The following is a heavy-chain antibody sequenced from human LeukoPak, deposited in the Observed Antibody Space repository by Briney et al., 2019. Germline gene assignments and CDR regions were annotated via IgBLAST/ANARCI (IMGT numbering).Heavy chain of an antibody. V-gene: IGHV4-4*07. D-gene: IGHD2-2*01. CDR1: GGSISSYY. J-gene: IGHJ4*02. CDR2: IYTSGST. CDR3: ARVYCSRTSCLKDY. Sequence: PSETLFLTCTVSGGSISSYYWSWIRQPAGKGLEWIGRIYTSGSTNYNPSLKSRVTMSVDTSKNQFSLKLSSVTAADTAVYYCARVYCSRTSCLKDYWGQGTLVTVSS.